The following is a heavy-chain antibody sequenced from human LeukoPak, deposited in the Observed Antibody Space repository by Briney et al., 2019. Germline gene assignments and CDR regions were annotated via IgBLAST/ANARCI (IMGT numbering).Heavy chain of an antibody. CDR1: GFTFSSYE. CDR3: ARGSRMALD. D-gene: IGHD1-26*01. CDR2: IKEDGSEK. Sequence: GGSLRLSCAASGFTFSSYEMNWVRQAPGKGLEWVANIKEDGSEKYYVDSVKGRFTISRDNAKNSLYLQMNSLRAGDTAVYYCARGSRMALDWGQGTLVTVSS. J-gene: IGHJ4*02. V-gene: IGHV3-7*05.